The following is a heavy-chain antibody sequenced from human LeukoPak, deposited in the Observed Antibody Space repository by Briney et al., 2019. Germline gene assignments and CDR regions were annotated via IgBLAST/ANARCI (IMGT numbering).Heavy chain of an antibody. CDR2: INPNSGGT. CDR3: ARQGNRKRFDY. V-gene: IGHV1-2*02. Sequence: ASVKVSCKASVYTFTGYYMHWVRQAPGQGLGWMGWINPNSGGTNYAQKFQGRVTMTRDTSISTAYMELSRLRSDATAVYYCARQGNRKRFDYWGQGTLVTVSS. D-gene: IGHD1-14*01. J-gene: IGHJ4*02. CDR1: VYTFTGYY.